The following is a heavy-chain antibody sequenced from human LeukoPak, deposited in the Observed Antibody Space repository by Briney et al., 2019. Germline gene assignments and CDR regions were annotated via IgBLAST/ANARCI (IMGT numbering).Heavy chain of an antibody. J-gene: IGHJ4*02. CDR2: ISANGVTT. Sequence: PGGSLSLSCAASGFTFTNYAMTWVRQAPGKGLEWVSGISANGVTTYHAASVKGRFTISRDNSKNILYLQMNSLRAEDTAVYYCARDSTMVRGVPYYFDYWGQGTLVTVSS. CDR3: ARDSTMVRGVPYYFDY. D-gene: IGHD3-10*01. V-gene: IGHV3-23*01. CDR1: GFTFTNYA.